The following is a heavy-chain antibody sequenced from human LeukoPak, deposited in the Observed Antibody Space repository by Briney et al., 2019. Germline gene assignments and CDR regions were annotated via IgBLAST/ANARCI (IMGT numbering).Heavy chain of an antibody. CDR1: GFIFSTYA. D-gene: IGHD4-17*01. J-gene: IGHJ4*02. Sequence: GGSLRLSCTASGFIFSTYAMSWVRQAPGKGLEWVSAISGSGGSTYYADSVKGRFTISRDNSKNTLYLQMNSLRAEDTAVYYCAKYFLAVTRPFDYWGQGTLVTVSS. CDR2: ISGSGGST. CDR3: AKYFLAVTRPFDY. V-gene: IGHV3-23*01.